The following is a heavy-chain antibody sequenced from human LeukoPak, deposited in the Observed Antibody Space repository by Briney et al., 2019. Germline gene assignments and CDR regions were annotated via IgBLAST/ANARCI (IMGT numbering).Heavy chain of an antibody. CDR2: ISSSGSTI. J-gene: IGHJ3*02. Sequence: PGGSLRLSCAASGFTFSSYEMNWVRQAPGKGLEWVSYISSSGSTIYYADSVKGRFTISRDNARNSLHLQMNSLRAEDTAVYFCARLQMDTGYRPFDIWGQGRMVTVSS. CDR1: GFTFSSYE. V-gene: IGHV3-48*03. CDR3: ARLQMDTGYRPFDI. D-gene: IGHD5-24*01.